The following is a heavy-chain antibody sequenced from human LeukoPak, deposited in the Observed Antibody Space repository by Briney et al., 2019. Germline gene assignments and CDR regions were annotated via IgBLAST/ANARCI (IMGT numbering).Heavy chain of an antibody. Sequence: SETLSLTCTVSGGSISSSSYYWGWIRQPPGKGLEWIGSIYYSGSTYYNPSLKSRVTISVDTSRNQFSLKLSSVTAADTAVYYCARGLLDGYTHPAAFDIWGQGTMVTVSS. J-gene: IGHJ3*02. CDR2: IYYSGST. CDR3: ARGLLDGYTHPAAFDI. D-gene: IGHD5-24*01. CDR1: GGSISSSSYY. V-gene: IGHV4-39*01.